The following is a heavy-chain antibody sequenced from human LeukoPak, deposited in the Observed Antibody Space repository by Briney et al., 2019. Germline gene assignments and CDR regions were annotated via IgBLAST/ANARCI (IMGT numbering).Heavy chain of an antibody. V-gene: IGHV3-21*04. CDR3: AKEHCSGGSCYPSR. J-gene: IGHJ4*02. Sequence: SGGSLRLSCTASGFTFSSHRMNWVRQAPGRGLEWVSSISSSSTSIYYADSVKGRFTISRDSAKNSLYLQMSSLRAEDTAVYYCAKEHCSGGSCYPSRWGQGTLVTVSS. CDR1: GFTFSSHR. CDR2: ISSSSTSI. D-gene: IGHD2-15*01.